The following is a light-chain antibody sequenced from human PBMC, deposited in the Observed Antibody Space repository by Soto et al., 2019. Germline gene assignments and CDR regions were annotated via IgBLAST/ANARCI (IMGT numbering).Light chain of an antibody. CDR1: QTGDSRY. J-gene: IGKJ1*01. V-gene: IGKV3-20*01. CDR3: QQYDSTVWT. Sequence: EIVLTQSPGTLSLSPGETATLSCRASQTGDSRYLAWYQQKRGQAPRLLIYAASSRATGVPDRFSGSGSGTDFTLTIRRLEPEDFEVYYCQQYDSTVWTFGQGTKVDI. CDR2: AAS.